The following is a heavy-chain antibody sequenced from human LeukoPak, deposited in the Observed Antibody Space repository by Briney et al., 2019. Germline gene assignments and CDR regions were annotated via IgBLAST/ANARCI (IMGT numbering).Heavy chain of an antibody. CDR1: GFTFSDYW. CDR3: ARDGGDYDFWSGFPAGALDS. CDR2: IKKEGSEK. V-gene: IGHV3-7*01. J-gene: IGHJ4*02. D-gene: IGHD3-3*01. Sequence: GGSLRLSCAASGFTFSDYWMTWVRQAPGKGLEWVANIKKEGSEKYYVDSVKGRFTISRDNAENSLYLQMNSLRAEDTAVYYCARDGGDYDFWSGFPAGALDSWGQGTLVTVSS.